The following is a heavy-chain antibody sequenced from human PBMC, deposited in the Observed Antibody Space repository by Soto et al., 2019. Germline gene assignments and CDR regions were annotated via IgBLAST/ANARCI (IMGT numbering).Heavy chain of an antibody. Sequence: QVQLQQWGAGLLKPSETLSLTCAVYGGSFSGYYWSWIRQPPGKGLEWIGEINHSGSTNYNPSLKGRATISVATPKNQFSMKLTSVTAADTAVYYCARVTAAADYWGQGTLVTVSS. J-gene: IGHJ4*02. V-gene: IGHV4-34*01. D-gene: IGHD6-13*01. CDR1: GGSFSGYY. CDR3: ARVTAAADY. CDR2: INHSGST.